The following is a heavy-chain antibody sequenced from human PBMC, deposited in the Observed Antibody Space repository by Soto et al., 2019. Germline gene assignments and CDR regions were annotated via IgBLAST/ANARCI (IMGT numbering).Heavy chain of an antibody. Sequence: SETLSLTCTVSGGSITSYYWSWIRQPPGKGLEWIGYIYFSGSANYNPSLKSRVTISVDTSKNQFSLRLSSVTAADTAVYYCARRYSGYGDYWGQGTLVTVSS. J-gene: IGHJ4*02. CDR2: IYFSGSA. D-gene: IGHD5-12*01. CDR1: GGSITSYY. V-gene: IGHV4-59*08. CDR3: ARRYSGYGDY.